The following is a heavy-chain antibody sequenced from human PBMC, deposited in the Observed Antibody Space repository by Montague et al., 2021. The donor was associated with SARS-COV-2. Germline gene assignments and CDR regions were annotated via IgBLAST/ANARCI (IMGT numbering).Heavy chain of an antibody. Sequence: SETLSLTCAVYGGSFSGYYWSWIRQPPGKGLEWIGEINHSGSTNYNPSLKSRVTISVDTSKNQFSLKLSSVTAADTAVYYCVRGRVRFLYWGQGTLVTVSS. V-gene: IGHV4-34*01. CDR2: INHSGST. D-gene: IGHD4-17*01. CDR3: VRGRVRFLY. J-gene: IGHJ4*02. CDR1: GGSFSGYY.